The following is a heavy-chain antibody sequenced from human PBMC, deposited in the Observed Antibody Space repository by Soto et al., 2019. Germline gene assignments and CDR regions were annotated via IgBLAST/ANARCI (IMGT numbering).Heavy chain of an antibody. V-gene: IGHV6-1*01. CDR1: GASVSSKSAA. D-gene: IGHD7-27*01. Sequence: PSQTLSLTCAISGASVSSKSAAWHWIRQSPSRGLEWLGRTYYRSKWSSNYAVSVKSRITINPDTSKNHFSLPLRSVTPDDTAIYYCARTGDFLVDSWGQGTLVTVS. CDR2: TYYRSKWSS. J-gene: IGHJ5*01. CDR3: ARTGDFLVDS.